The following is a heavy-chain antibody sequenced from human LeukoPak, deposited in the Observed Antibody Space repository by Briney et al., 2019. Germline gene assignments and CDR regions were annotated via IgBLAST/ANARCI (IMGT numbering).Heavy chain of an antibody. CDR1: GGSISSSSYY. D-gene: IGHD5-12*01. Sequence: SETLSLTCTVSGGSISSSSYYWGWIRQPPGKGLEWIGSIYYSGSTYYNPSLKSRVTISVDTSKNQFSLKLSSVTAADTAVYYCARLVSGYDHSSDHWGQGTLVTVSS. CDR2: IYYSGST. V-gene: IGHV4-39*01. CDR3: ARLVSGYDHSSDH. J-gene: IGHJ4*02.